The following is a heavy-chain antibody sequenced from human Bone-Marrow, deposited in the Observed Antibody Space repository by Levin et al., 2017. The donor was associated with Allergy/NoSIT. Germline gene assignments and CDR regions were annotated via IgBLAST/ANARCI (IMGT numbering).Heavy chain of an antibody. CDR1: GFTFSDSY. Sequence: LSLTCAASGFTFSDSYMSWIRQAPGKGLEWVSYISSSGSNIYYVDSVKGRFTISRDNAKNSLYLQMNSLRAEDTAVYYCARARPVGFDYWGQGTLVTVSS. CDR3: ARARPVGFDY. D-gene: IGHD4-23*01. CDR2: ISSSGSNI. J-gene: IGHJ4*02. V-gene: IGHV3-11*01.